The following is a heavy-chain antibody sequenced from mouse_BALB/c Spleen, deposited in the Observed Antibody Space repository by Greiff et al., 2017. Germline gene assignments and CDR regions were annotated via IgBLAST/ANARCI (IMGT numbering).Heavy chain of an antibody. J-gene: IGHJ2*01. D-gene: IGHD2-4*01. CDR1: GFNIKDTY. Sequence: EVQLQQSGAELVKPGASVKLSCTASGFNIKDTYMHWVKQRPEQGLEWIGRIDPANGNTKYDPKFQGKATIPADTSSNTAYLQLSSLTSEDTAVYYCAKGSTMITTGYFDYWGQGTTLTVSA. CDR3: AKGSTMITTGYFDY. V-gene: IGHV14-3*02. CDR2: IDPANGNT.